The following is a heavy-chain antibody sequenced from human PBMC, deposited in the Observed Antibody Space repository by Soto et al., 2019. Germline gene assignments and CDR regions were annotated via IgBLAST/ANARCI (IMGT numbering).Heavy chain of an antibody. V-gene: IGHV3-7*01. CDR3: ARFTRGSSGDY. Sequence: GGSLRLSCVASGFTFNAYWMSWVRQAPGKGLEWVANIKEDGSDKYYVDSVKGRFTISRDNAKNLLYLQMNSLGAGDTAMYYCARFTRGSSGDYWGQGTLVTVSS. CDR2: IKEDGSDK. J-gene: IGHJ4*02. D-gene: IGHD6-25*01. CDR1: GFTFNAYW.